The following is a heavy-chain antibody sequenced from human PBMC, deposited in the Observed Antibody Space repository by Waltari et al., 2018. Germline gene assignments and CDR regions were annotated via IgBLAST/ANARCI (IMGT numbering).Heavy chain of an antibody. V-gene: IGHV3-48*01. J-gene: IGHJ1*01. D-gene: IGHD4-17*01. Sequence: EVQLVESGGGLVQPGGSLRLSCAASGFTFSSYSMNWVRQAPGKGLEWFSYISSSSSTIYYADSVKGRFTISRDNAKNSLYLQMSSLRAEDTAVYYCARVAVRWPAEYFQHWGQGTLVTVSS. CDR2: ISSSSSTI. CDR3: ARVAVRWPAEYFQH. CDR1: GFTFSSYS.